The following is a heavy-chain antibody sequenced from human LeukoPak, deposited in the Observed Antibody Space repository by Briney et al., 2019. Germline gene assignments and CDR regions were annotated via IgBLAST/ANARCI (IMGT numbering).Heavy chain of an antibody. J-gene: IGHJ4*02. V-gene: IGHV4-34*01. CDR1: GASISNNY. CDR2: INHSGST. CDR3: ARVQRVAAAGTSGEFDY. Sequence: SETLSLTCTVSGASISNNYWSWIRQPPGKGLEWIGEINHSGSTNYNPSLKSRVTISVDTSKNQFSLKLSSVTAADTAVYYCARVQRVAAAGTSGEFDYWGQGTLVTVSS. D-gene: IGHD6-13*01.